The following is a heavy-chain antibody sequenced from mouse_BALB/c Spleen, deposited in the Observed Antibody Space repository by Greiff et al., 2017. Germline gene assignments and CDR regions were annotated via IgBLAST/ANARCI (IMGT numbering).Heavy chain of an antibody. CDR3: ARSGYGYDGYFDY. CDR1: GYAFTSYN. Sequence: QLQESGPELVKPGASVKVSCKASGYAFTSYNMYWVKQSHGKSLEWIGYIDPYNGGTSYNQKFKGKATLTVDKSSSTAYMHLNSLTSEDSAVYYCARSGYGYDGYFDYWGQGTTLTVSS. CDR2: IDPYNGGT. D-gene: IGHD2-2*01. V-gene: IGHV1S135*01. J-gene: IGHJ2*01.